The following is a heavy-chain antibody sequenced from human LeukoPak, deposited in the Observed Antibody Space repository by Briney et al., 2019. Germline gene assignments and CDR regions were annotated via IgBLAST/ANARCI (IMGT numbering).Heavy chain of an antibody. Sequence: SVKVSCKASGGTFSTYAISWVRQAPGQGLEWMGGIIVIFGTANYAQKFQGRVTLTRDMSTSTDYLELSSLRSEDTAVYYCARDNSVRDEAWWFNPWGQGTLVTVSS. CDR1: GGTFSTYA. CDR3: ARDNSVRDEAWWFNP. D-gene: IGHD5-24*01. V-gene: IGHV1-69*05. CDR2: IIVIFGTA. J-gene: IGHJ5*02.